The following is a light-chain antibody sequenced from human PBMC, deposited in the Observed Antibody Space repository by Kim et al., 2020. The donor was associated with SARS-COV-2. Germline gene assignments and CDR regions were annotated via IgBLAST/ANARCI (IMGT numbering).Light chain of an antibody. Sequence: SESAGNRATLSGRSSRTVYSNLAWYQQKPGQAPRPLIYGASTRAAGIPARFSGSGSGTDFTLTISGLRSEDFAIYYCQHYANWPSFGGGTKVDIK. J-gene: IGKJ4*01. V-gene: IGKV3-15*01. CDR3: QHYANWPS. CDR2: GAS. CDR1: RTVYSN.